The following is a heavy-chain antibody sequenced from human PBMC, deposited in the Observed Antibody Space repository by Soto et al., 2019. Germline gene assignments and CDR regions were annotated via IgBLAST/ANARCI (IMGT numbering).Heavy chain of an antibody. CDR3: ARGRGVRAGYYYYYYGMDV. J-gene: IGHJ6*02. Sequence: LATLSLTCAIYGGSFSGYYWSWIRQPPGKGLEWIGEINHSGSTNYNPSLKSRVTISVDTSKNQFSLKLSSVTAADTAVYYCARGRGVRAGYYYYYYGMDVWGQGTTVTVS. CDR2: INHSGST. CDR1: GGSFSGYY. D-gene: IGHD3-10*01. V-gene: IGHV4-34*01.